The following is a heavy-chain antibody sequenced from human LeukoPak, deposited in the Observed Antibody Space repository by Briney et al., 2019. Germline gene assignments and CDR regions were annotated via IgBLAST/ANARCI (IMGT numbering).Heavy chain of an antibody. Sequence: GGSLRLSCAVSGFTFSKYAMSWVRQAPGKGLEWVSSISDSGGTTYYADSVQGRFTISRDNSKNTLYLQMNSLRADDTAVYHCAKRPDYGASPGYFDYWGQGTLVTVSS. V-gene: IGHV3-23*01. CDR1: GFTFSKYA. J-gene: IGHJ4*02. CDR3: AKRPDYGASPGYFDY. D-gene: IGHD4-17*01. CDR2: ISDSGGTT.